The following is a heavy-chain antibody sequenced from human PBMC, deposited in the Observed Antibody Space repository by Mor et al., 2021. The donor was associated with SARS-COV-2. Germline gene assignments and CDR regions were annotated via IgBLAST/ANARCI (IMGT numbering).Heavy chain of an antibody. D-gene: IGHD4-17*01. J-gene: IGHJ6*02. CDR2: ISGSGGST. CDR3: AKASYGDYQGLGGYYGMDV. Sequence: KGLEWVSAISGSGGSTYYADSVKGRFTISRDNSKNTLYLQMNSLRAEDTAVYYCAKASYGDYQGLGGYYGMDVWGQG. V-gene: IGHV3-23*01.